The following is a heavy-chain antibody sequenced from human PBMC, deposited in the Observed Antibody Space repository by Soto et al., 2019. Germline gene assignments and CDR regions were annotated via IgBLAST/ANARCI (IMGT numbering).Heavy chain of an antibody. J-gene: IGHJ4*02. V-gene: IGHV4-59*01. D-gene: IGHD2-15*01. CDR3: ARDGGYLDY. Sequence: QVQLQESGPGLVKPSETLSLTCTVSGGSISSYYWSWIRQPPGKGLEWIGYIYYSGSTNYNPSLTSRVTISVDTSKNQFSLKLSSVTAADTAVYYCARDGGYLDYWGQGTLVTVSS. CDR2: IYYSGST. CDR1: GGSISSYY.